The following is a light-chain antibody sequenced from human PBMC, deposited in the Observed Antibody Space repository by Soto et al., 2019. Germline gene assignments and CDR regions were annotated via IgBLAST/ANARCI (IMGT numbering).Light chain of an antibody. CDR2: EVS. V-gene: IGLV2-8*01. Sequence: QSALTQPPSASGSPGQSVTISCTGTSSDVGGYNYVSWYQQHPGKAPKLMIYEVSKRPSGVPDRFSGSKSGNTASLTVSGLQAEDEADYFCCSYVDSKNLGVFGGGTQLTVL. CDR3: CSYVDSKNLGV. J-gene: IGLJ3*02. CDR1: SSDVGGYNY.